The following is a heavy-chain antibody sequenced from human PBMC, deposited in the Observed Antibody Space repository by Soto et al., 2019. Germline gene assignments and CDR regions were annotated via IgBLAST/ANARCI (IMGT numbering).Heavy chain of an antibody. Sequence: ASVKVCCTASGGTLGSYTCSCVRQAPGQGLEWMGRVIPNLGVTNYAKKFQGRFTIVVDTSTSTAYMELNSLRYEDTAVYYCARDKGYCSDTSCPDFDYWGQGTLVTVSS. D-gene: IGHD2-15*01. J-gene: IGHJ4*02. CDR1: GGTLGSYT. CDR2: VIPNLGVT. CDR3: ARDKGYCSDTSCPDFDY. V-gene: IGHV1-69*04.